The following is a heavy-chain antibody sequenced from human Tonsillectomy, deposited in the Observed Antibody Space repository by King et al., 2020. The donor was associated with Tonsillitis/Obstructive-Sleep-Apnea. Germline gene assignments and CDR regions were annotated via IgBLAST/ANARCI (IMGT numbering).Heavy chain of an antibody. V-gene: IGHV5-51*01. J-gene: IGHJ4*02. Sequence: VQLVQSGAEGKKPGESLKISCKASGYSFTNNWIAWVRQMPGKGLECMGIINPRDSETRYSPSFRGQVTMSADKSISTAYLQWSSLEASDTAMYYCARQGDGSSSWRTVEYWGQGTLVTVSS. D-gene: IGHD6-13*01. CDR2: INPRDSET. CDR3: ARQGDGSSSWRTVEY. CDR1: GYSFTNNW.